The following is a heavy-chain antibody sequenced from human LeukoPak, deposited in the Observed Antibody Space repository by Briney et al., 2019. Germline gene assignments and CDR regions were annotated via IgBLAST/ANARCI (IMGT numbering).Heavy chain of an antibody. D-gene: IGHD3-10*01. J-gene: IGHJ4*02. V-gene: IGHV3-48*01. CDR1: GFTFSNYD. CDR3: AKDGITMVRGVIGDFDY. CDR2: ISRSGSTI. Sequence: GGSLRLSCAASGFTFSNYDMNWVRQAPGKGLEWVSYISRSGSTISYADSVKGRFTISRDNSKNTLYLQMNSLRAEDTAVYYCAKDGITMVRGVIGDFDYWGQGTLVTVSS.